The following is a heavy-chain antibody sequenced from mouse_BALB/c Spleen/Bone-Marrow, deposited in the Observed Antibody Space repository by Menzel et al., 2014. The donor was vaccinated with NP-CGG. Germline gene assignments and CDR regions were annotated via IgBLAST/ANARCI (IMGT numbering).Heavy chain of an antibody. CDR2: IYPGNVNT. CDR3: ARQGSSGFYAMDY. V-gene: IGHV1S56*01. D-gene: IGHD3-1*01. CDR1: GYTFTSYY. Sequence: QVQLQQSGPELVKPEASVRISCKASGYTFTSYYIHWVKQRPGQGLEWIGWIYPGNVNTKYNEKFKGKATLTADKSSSTAYMQLSSLTSEDSAVYFCARQGSSGFYAMDYWGQGTSVTVSS. J-gene: IGHJ4*01.